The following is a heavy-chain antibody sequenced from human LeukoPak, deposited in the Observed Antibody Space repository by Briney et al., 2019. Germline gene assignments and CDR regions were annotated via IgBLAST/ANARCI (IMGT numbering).Heavy chain of an antibody. Sequence: SETLSLTCTVSGGSISSSSYYWGWIRQPPGKGLEWIGSIYYSGSTYYNPSLKSRVTISVDTSKNQFSLKLGSVTAADTAVYYCARHHSSSWYPNWFDPWGQGTLVTASS. V-gene: IGHV4-39*01. J-gene: IGHJ5*02. CDR2: IYYSGST. D-gene: IGHD6-13*01. CDR3: ARHHSSSWYPNWFDP. CDR1: GGSISSSSYY.